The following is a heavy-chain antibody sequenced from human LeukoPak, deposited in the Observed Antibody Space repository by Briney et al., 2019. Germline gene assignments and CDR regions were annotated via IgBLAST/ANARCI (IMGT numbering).Heavy chain of an antibody. J-gene: IGHJ4*02. CDR2: IYYSGST. CDR3: AREYGCSGGSCYHYNDY. CDR1: GGSISSGDYY. D-gene: IGHD2-15*01. V-gene: IGHV4-30-4*01. Sequence: SETLSLTCTVSGGSISSGDYYWSWIRQPPGKGLEWIGYIYYSGSTYYNPSLKSRVTISVDTSKNQFSLKLSSVTAAGTAVYYCAREYGCSGGSCYHYNDYWGQGTLVTVSS.